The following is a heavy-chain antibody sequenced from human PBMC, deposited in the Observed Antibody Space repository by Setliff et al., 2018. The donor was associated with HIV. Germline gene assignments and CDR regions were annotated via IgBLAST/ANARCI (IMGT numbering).Heavy chain of an antibody. Sequence: GSLRLSCAASGFTFSDHYMTWIRQAPGKGVEWISYIRGDSTSINYADSVKGRFTISRDTSKDTLYLDMNSLRAEDTATYYCAKALVIVVVPASTTFDSWGQGTLVTVSS. J-gene: IGHJ4*02. CDR2: IRGDSTSI. D-gene: IGHD2-2*03. V-gene: IGHV3-11*05. CDR3: AKALVIVVVPASTTFDS. CDR1: GFTFSDHY.